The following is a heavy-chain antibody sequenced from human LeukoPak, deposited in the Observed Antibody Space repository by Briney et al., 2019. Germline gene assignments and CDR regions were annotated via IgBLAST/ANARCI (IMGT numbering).Heavy chain of an antibody. CDR3: ARDLGSGDHGLLV. V-gene: IGHV3-11*04. CDR2: ISRTGTTI. D-gene: IGHD2-21*02. J-gene: IGHJ4*02. Sequence: LSLTCAVYGWSFNDYYWNWVSQVPGKGLEWISYISRTGTTIYYADSVKGRFTISRDNAKNSLYLQMNSLRFEDTGLYFCARDLGSGDHGLLVWGQGTLLTVSS. CDR1: GWSFNDYY.